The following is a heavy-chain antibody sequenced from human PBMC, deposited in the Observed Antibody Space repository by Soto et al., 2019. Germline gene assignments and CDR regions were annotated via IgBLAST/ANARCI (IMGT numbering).Heavy chain of an antibody. J-gene: IGHJ4*02. V-gene: IGHV3-30-3*01. CDR3: ARSGKRWISSDFDY. D-gene: IGHD5-12*01. Sequence: GGSLRLSCAASGFTFSSYAMHWVRQAPGKGLEWVAVISYDGSNKYYADSVKGRFTISRDNSKNTLYLQMNSLRAEDTAVYYCARSGKRWISSDFDYWGQGTLVTVSS. CDR2: ISYDGSNK. CDR1: GFTFSSYA.